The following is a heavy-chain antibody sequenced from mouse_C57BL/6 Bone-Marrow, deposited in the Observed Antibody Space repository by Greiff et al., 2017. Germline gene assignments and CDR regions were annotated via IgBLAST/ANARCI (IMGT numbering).Heavy chain of an antibody. CDR3: TTPGSLDY. D-gene: IGHD1-1*02. V-gene: IGHV14-4*01. J-gene: IGHJ2*01. Sequence: EVHLVESGAELVRPGASVKLSCTASGFNIKDDYMHWVKQRPEQGLEWIGWIDPENGDTEYASKFQGKATITADTSSNTAYLQLSSLTSEDTAVYYCTTPGSLDYWGQGTTLTVSS. CDR1: GFNIKDDY. CDR2: IDPENGDT.